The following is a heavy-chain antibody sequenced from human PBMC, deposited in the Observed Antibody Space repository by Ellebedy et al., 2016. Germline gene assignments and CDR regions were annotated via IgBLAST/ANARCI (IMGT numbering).Heavy chain of an antibody. CDR3: VRAWCPDICYGLGD. V-gene: IGHV3-7*01. J-gene: IGHJ4*02. D-gene: IGHD2-8*01. Sequence: GESLKISXAASGFTFSTYWMNWVRQVPGKGLEWVANIKHDGSDKYYVDSVKGRFTISRDNAKKSLYLQMNTLSAEDTAVYYCVRAWCPDICYGLGDWGQGTLVTVSS. CDR1: GFTFSTYW. CDR2: IKHDGSDK.